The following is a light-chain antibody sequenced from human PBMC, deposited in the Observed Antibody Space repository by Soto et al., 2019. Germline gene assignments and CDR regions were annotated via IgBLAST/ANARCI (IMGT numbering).Light chain of an antibody. Sequence: EIVLTQSPGTLSLSPGERATLSCRASQSVSSSLAWYQQKPGQAPRLLIHGASNRATGIPDRFSGSGSGTDFTLTISRLEPEDFAVYYCQQYGSSPLTFGGGTKVDIK. CDR3: QQYGSSPLT. J-gene: IGKJ4*01. CDR2: GAS. V-gene: IGKV3-20*01. CDR1: QSVSSS.